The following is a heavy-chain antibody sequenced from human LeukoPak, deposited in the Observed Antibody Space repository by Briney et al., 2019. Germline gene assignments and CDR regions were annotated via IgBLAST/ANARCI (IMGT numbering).Heavy chain of an antibody. CDR3: ARQNGGAEYGDYGH. Sequence: PGGSLRLSCAASGFTFDDYGMSWVRQAPGKGLEWVSGINWNGGSTGYADFVKGRSTISRDNAKNSLYLQMTSLRAEDTAFYCARQNGGAEYGDYGHWGQGILVTVSS. V-gene: IGHV3-20*04. CDR2: INWNGGST. D-gene: IGHD4-17*01. CDR1: GFTFDDYG. J-gene: IGHJ4*02.